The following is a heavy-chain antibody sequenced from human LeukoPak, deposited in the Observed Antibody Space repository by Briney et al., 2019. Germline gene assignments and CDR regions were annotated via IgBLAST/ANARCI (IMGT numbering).Heavy chain of an antibody. CDR1: GFSFSIYA. Sequence: GASLRLSCAASGFSFSIYAMSWVRQAPGTGLEWVSAISPGGDTIYYLDSVKGRFTISRDNSKNTLYLQMNSLRAEDTAVYYCARRTTVVGPAPFDHWGQGTLVTVSS. CDR3: ARRTTVVGPAPFDH. CDR2: ISPGGDTI. J-gene: IGHJ4*02. D-gene: IGHD4-23*01. V-gene: IGHV3-23*01.